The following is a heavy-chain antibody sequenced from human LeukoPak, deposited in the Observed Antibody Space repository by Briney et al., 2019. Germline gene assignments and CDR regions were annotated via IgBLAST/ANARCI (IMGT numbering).Heavy chain of an antibody. Sequence: PSETLSLTCTVSGGSISSGGYYWSWIRQHPGKGLEWIGYIYNTGRTYYNPSLKIRVTISVDTSKNQFSLKLTSVTAADTAVYYCARAVTNAFDIWGQGTVVTVSS. J-gene: IGHJ3*02. D-gene: IGHD4-17*01. CDR1: GGSISSGGYY. CDR3: ARAVTNAFDI. CDR2: IYNTGRT. V-gene: IGHV4-31*03.